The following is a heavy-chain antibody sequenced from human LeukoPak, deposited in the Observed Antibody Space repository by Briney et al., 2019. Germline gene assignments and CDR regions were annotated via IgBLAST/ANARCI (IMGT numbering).Heavy chain of an antibody. Sequence: GRSLRPSCAASGFIFSSNWTSWVRQAPGKGLEWVANIKEEGREKYYVDSVKGRFTISRDNAKNSLYLQTNSPRAEDTAVYYCARRALRYCSSTSCPAQYYGVDVWGKGTTVTVSS. CDR1: GFIFSSNW. CDR3: ARRALRYCSSTSCPAQYYGVDV. CDR2: IKEEGREK. D-gene: IGHD2-2*01. J-gene: IGHJ6*04. V-gene: IGHV3-7*03.